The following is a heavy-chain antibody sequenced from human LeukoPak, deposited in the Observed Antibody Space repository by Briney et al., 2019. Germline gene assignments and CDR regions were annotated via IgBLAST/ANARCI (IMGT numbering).Heavy chain of an antibody. Sequence: GGSLRLSCAASGFTFSSYAMRGVRGAPGKGLEWVSIICSSGGSTHYADSVRGRFTISRDNSKSTLYLQRNSLRVEDTAVYYCAKREYTNGWYNGPYTMDVWGQGTTVTVSS. CDR3: AKREYTNGWYNGPYTMDV. D-gene: IGHD6-19*01. CDR1: GFTFSSYA. CDR2: ICSSGGST. J-gene: IGHJ6*02. V-gene: IGHV3-23*01.